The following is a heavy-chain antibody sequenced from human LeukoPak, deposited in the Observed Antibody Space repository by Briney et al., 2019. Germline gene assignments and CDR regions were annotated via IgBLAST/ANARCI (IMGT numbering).Heavy chain of an antibody. CDR1: GGSITTSSYY. D-gene: IGHD2/OR15-2a*01. CDR2: IYYSGST. V-gene: IGHV4-39*01. Sequence: KPSETLSLTCTVSGGSITTSSYYWGWIRQPPGKGLEWIGIIYYSGSTYYNPSLKGRVTISVDTSKNQFSLKLSSVTAADTAVYYCARAFRARYLDLWGRGTLVTVSS. J-gene: IGHJ2*01. CDR3: ARAFRARYLDL.